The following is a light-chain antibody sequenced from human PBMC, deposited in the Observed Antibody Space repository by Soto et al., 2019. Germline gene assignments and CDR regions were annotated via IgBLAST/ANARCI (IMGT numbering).Light chain of an antibody. V-gene: IGKV3-15*01. CDR2: GAS. J-gene: IGKJ1*01. CDR3: QQYKKWPWT. CDR1: QGIRNH. Sequence: IVMTQSPATLSVSRGERVTFSCRASQGIRNHLAWYQQKPGQAPRLLIYGASTRATGIPARFSGSGSGTEFTLTITSLQSEDFAVYYCQQYKKWPWTFGQGTKVDI.